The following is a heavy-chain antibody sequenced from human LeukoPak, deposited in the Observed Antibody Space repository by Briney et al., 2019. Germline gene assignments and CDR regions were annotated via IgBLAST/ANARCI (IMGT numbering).Heavy chain of an antibody. Sequence: PSETLSLTCTVSGGSISSSSYYWGWIRQPPGKGLEWIGRIYYSGSTYYNTSLKSPVTISVDTSKNQFSLKLSSVTAADTAVYYCARHACASARLPVGGPNWGQGTLVTVSS. CDR2: IYYSGST. J-gene: IGHJ4*02. CDR1: GGSISSSSYY. V-gene: IGHV4-39*01. CDR3: ARHACASARLPVGGPN. D-gene: IGHD2-2*01.